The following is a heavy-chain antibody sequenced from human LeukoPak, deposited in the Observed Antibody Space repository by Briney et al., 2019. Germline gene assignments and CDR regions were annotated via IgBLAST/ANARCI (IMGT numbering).Heavy chain of an antibody. CDR1: GFTFSDYG. J-gene: IGHJ4*02. V-gene: IGHV3-30*18. Sequence: SLRLSCVASGFTFSDYGMLWVRQPPGKGLEWVAVISYDGRNEHYADSVKGRFTISRDNSKNTVFLQMNTLRTEVTAVYFCAKDKPIDYWGQGTLVTVSS. CDR2: ISYDGRNE. D-gene: IGHD1-14*01. CDR3: AKDKPIDY.